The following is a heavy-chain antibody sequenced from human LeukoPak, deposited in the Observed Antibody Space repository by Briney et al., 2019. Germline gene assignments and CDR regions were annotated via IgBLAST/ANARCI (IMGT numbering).Heavy chain of an antibody. J-gene: IGHJ3*01. V-gene: IGHV3-23*01. CDR1: GFTFSTYA. CDR3: AKLASGYTNDACDF. D-gene: IGHD3-3*01. CDR2: ISGSGGSL. Sequence: GGSLRLSCAASGFTFSTYAMSWVRQAPGKGLEWVSAISGSGGSLYYADSVKGRFTISRDNSKNTLYLQMNSLRAEDTAVYYCAKLASGYTNDACDFWGQGTMVTVSS.